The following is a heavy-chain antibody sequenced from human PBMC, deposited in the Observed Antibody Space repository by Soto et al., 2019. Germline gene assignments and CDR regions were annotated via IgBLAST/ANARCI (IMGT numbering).Heavy chain of an antibody. CDR2: VSSSGTS. CDR1: GGSISSDY. V-gene: IGHV4-59*13. Sequence: SETLSLTCTVSGGSISSDYWGWIRQPPGKGLEWIGYVSSSGTSNYNPSLKSRITISLDTSKNQFSLRLSSVTAADTAVYYCARYYDFWTGLDYWGQGILVTVSS. CDR3: ARYYDFWTGLDY. D-gene: IGHD3-3*01. J-gene: IGHJ4*02.